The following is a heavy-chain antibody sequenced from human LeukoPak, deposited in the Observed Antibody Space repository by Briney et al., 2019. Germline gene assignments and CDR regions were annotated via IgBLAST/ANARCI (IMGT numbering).Heavy chain of an antibody. CDR2: IIPIFGTV. CDR1: GYTFTGYH. Sequence: SVKVSCKASGYTFTGYHMHWVRQAPGQGLEWMGGIIPIFGTVNYAQKFQGRVTITADESTSTAYMELSSLRSEDTAVYYCARDSSRATGNFDYWGQGTLVTVSS. J-gene: IGHJ4*02. V-gene: IGHV1-69*13. CDR3: ARDSSRATGNFDY.